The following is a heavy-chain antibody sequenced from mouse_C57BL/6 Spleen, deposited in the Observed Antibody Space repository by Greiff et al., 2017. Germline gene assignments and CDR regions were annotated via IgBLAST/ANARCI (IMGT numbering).Heavy chain of an antibody. CDR3: TRRWAY. V-gene: IGHV1-15*01. CDR2: IDPEPGGT. D-gene: IGHD2-3*01. J-gene: IGHJ3*01. CDR1: GYTFTDYE. Sequence: QVQLQQSGAELVRPGASVTLSCKASGYTFTDYEMHWGKQTPVHGLEWIGAIDPEPGGTAYNQKFKGKAILTADKSSSTAYMELRSLTSEDSAVYYCTRRWAYWGQGTLVTVSA.